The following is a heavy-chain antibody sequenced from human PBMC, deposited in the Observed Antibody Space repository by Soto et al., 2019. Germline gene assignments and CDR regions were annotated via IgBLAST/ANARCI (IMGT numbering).Heavy chain of an antibody. J-gene: IGHJ4*02. CDR3: ARDSFYHSYYDILTGYSIFDY. CDR2: IKQDGSEK. CDR1: GFTFSSYW. D-gene: IGHD3-9*01. V-gene: IGHV3-7*01. Sequence: GGSLRLSCAASGFTFSSYWMSWVRQAPGKGLEWVANIKQDGSEKYYVDSVKGRFTISRDNAKNSLYLQMNSLRAEDTAVYYCARDSFYHSYYDILTGYSIFDYWGQGTLVTVAS.